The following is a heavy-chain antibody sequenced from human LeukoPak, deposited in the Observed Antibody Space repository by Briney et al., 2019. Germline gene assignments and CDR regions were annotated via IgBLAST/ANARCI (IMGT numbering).Heavy chain of an antibody. Sequence: SETLSLTCTVSGGSISSSSHYWGWIRQPPGKGLEWIGSIYYSGSTYYNPSLKSRVTISVDTSKNQFSLKLSSVTAADTAVYYCARAYYYDSSGYQYYFDYWGQGTLVTVSS. CDR3: ARAYYYDSSGYQYYFDY. CDR2: IYYSGST. CDR1: GGSISSSSHY. D-gene: IGHD3-22*01. V-gene: IGHV4-39*07. J-gene: IGHJ4*02.